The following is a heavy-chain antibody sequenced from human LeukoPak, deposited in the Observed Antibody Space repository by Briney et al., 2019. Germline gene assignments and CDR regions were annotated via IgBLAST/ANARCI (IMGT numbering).Heavy chain of an antibody. Sequence: SETLSPTCTVSGGSFTHYYWSWIRQPAGKGLEWIGRIYTSGSTNYNPSLKSRVTMSVDTSKNQFSLKLSSVTAADTAVYYCARGGVIAVAGIWFDPWGQGTLVTVSP. CDR3: ARGGVIAVAGIWFDP. J-gene: IGHJ5*02. CDR1: GGSFTHYY. CDR2: IYTSGST. D-gene: IGHD6-19*01. V-gene: IGHV4-4*07.